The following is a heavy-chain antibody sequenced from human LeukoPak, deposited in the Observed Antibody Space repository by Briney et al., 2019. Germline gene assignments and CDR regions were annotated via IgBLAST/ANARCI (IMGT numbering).Heavy chain of an antibody. D-gene: IGHD3-16*02. Sequence: GGSLRLSCVASGFTFSSYGMHWVRQAPGKGLEWVAFISYDGSNENIADSVKGRFIISRDNSKNTLYLRMNSLRAEVTAVYYCAKGPAPRLGEFSYHALVDYWGQGTLVTVSS. CDR1: GFTFSSYG. J-gene: IGHJ4*02. CDR3: AKGPAPRLGEFSYHALVDY. V-gene: IGHV3-30*18. CDR2: ISYDGSNE.